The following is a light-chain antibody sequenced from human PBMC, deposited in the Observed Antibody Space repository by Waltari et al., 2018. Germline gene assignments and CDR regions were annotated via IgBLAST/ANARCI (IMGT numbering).Light chain of an antibody. Sequence: DLQMTQSPSSLSAYVGDRVSLTCRASQGIINYLAWYQQKPGKVPKLLIYAASNWQSGVPSRFSGSGSGTDFTLTISSLQPEDAATYYCQKYVNAPATFGQGTKVEIK. J-gene: IGKJ1*01. CDR1: QGIINY. V-gene: IGKV1-27*01. CDR3: QKYVNAPAT. CDR2: AAS.